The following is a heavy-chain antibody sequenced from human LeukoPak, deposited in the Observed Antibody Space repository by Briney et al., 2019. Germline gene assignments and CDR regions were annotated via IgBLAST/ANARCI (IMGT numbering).Heavy chain of an antibody. D-gene: IGHD3-16*01. Sequence: TGGSLRLSCAASGFTFISFGLNWFGKPPGKGLEWVSSISSSSSYIYYADSVKGRFTISRDNAKNSLYLQMNSLRAEDTAVYYCASDLLGTVDYWGQGTLVTVSS. V-gene: IGHV3-21*01. CDR3: ASDLLGTVDY. J-gene: IGHJ4*02. CDR1: GFTFISFG. CDR2: ISSSSSYI.